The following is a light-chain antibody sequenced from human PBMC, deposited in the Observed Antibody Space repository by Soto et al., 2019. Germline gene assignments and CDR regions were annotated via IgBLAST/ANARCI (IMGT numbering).Light chain of an antibody. Sequence: ILLTQSPGTLSLSPGERATLSCRASQRISSTYLAWYQQKPGRAPRLLIYGASRRATGIPDRFSGSGSGTDFTLTISRLEPEDFAVYYCHQYDIPPQTFGRGTRVEI. CDR1: QRISSTY. CDR3: HQYDIPPQT. J-gene: IGKJ1*01. CDR2: GAS. V-gene: IGKV3-20*01.